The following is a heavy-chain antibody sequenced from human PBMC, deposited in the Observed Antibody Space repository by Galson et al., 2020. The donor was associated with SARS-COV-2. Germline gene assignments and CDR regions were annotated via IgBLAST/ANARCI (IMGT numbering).Heavy chain of an antibody. J-gene: IGHJ6*03. D-gene: IGHD3-16*01. Sequence: AGSLRLTCAASGFTFSNNAMSWVRQAPGKGLEWVAAISRSGGSTYYADSVKRRFTISRDNSKNTLYLQMISLRAEDTAVYYCAEGGRLGDRDYMDVWGKGTAVTVSS. V-gene: IGHV3-23*01. CDR1: GFTFSNNA. CDR3: AEGGRLGDRDYMDV. CDR2: ISRSGGST.